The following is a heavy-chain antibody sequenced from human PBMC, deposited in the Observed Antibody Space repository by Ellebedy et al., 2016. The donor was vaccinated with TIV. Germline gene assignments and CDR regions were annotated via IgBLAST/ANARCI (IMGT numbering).Heavy chain of an antibody. CDR1: GYTFASYG. J-gene: IGHJ4*02. CDR3: ARVDKYYTSFGCYEDY. Sequence: AASVKVSCKASGYTFASYGVSWVRQARGQGLEWIGWVSGKDGETNYGQKFEGRVTMTTDASTSTAYMDLRSLRSDDTAVYYCARVDKYYTSFGCYEDYWGQGTLVTVSS. D-gene: IGHD2-2*01. V-gene: IGHV1-18*01. CDR2: VSGKDGET.